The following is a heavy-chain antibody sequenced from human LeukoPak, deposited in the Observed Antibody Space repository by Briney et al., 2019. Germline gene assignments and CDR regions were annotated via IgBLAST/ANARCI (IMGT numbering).Heavy chain of an antibody. V-gene: IGHV3-23*01. D-gene: IGHD3-3*01. CDR2: ISGSGGST. CDR3: AKVGDFWSGSRWFDP. Sequence: PGGSLRLSCAASGFTFSSYAMSWVRQAPGKGLEWVSAISGSGGSTYYADSVKGRFTISIDNSKNTLYLQMNSLRAEDTAVYYCAKVGDFWSGSRWFDPWGQGTLVTVSS. CDR1: GFTFSSYA. J-gene: IGHJ5*02.